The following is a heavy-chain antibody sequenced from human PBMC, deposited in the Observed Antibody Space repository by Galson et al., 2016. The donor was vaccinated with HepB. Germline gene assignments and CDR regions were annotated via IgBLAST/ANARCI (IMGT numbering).Heavy chain of an antibody. CDR1: GYTFSSYS. Sequence: SVKVSCKASGYTFSSYSMNWVRQAPGQGLEWMGWINTNTGNPAYAQDFTGRFVLSLDTSVSTAYLQISGLKAEDTAVYYYARSMIPYGSQNYNFDAFDIWGQGTMVTVSS. D-gene: IGHD3-10*01. J-gene: IGHJ3*02. CDR3: ARSMIPYGSQNYNFDAFDI. CDR2: INTNTGNP. V-gene: IGHV7-4-1*02.